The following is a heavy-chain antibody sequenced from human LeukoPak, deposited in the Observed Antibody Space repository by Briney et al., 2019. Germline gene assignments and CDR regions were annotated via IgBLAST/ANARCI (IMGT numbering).Heavy chain of an antibody. V-gene: IGHV3-48*03. J-gene: IGHJ3*02. CDR1: GFTFSSYE. CDR2: ISSSGSTI. CDR3: ARVDDYGNAFDI. Sequence: QTGGSLRLSCAASGFTFSSYEMNWVRQAPGKGLEWVSYISSSGSTIYYADSVKGRFTISRDNAKNSLYLQMNSLRAEDTAVYYCARVDDYGNAFDIWGQGTMVTVSS. D-gene: IGHD4-17*01.